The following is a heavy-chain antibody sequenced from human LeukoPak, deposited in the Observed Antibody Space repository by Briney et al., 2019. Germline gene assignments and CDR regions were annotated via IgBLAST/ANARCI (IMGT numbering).Heavy chain of an antibody. CDR2: IDWDDDE. CDR3: ARIRVDYGDYVFDY. Sequence: RESGPTLVNPTETLTLTCGFSGFSLSTNGMCVTWIRQPPGKALEWLARIDWDDDEYYSRSLRTRLTISKDTSKNQVVLTMTNMDPVDTATYYCARIRVDYGDYVFDYWGQGTLVTVSS. V-gene: IGHV2-70*11. J-gene: IGHJ4*02. CDR1: GFSLSTNGMC. D-gene: IGHD4-17*01.